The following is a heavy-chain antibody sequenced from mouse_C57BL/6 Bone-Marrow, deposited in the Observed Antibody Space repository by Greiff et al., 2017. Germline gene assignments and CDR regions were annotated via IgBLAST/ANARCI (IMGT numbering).Heavy chain of an antibody. D-gene: IGHD2-3*01. J-gene: IGHJ4*01. V-gene: IGHV1-63*01. Sequence: VQLQQSGAELVRPGTSVKMSCKASGYTFTNYWIGWAKQRPGHGLEWIGDIYPGGGYTNYNEKFKGKATLTADKSSSKAYMQFSSLTSEDSTIYYCARRGDGYRTFAIDDWGKGTSVTVSS. CDR3: ARRGDGYRTFAIDD. CDR1: GYTFTNYW. CDR2: IYPGGGYT.